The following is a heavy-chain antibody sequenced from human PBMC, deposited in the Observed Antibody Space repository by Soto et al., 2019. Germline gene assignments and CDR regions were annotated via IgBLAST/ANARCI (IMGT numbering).Heavy chain of an antibody. CDR3: ARAIGPTLFDY. Sequence: GWALRISFSASGFTFSSYDMHWVRQGPGKGLEWVSAIGTAGDTNYAGSVKGRFTISRENAKNSLYLQMNSLRAGDTAIYFCARAIGPTLFDYWGQGALVTVSS. CDR1: GFTFSSYD. CDR2: IGTAGDT. J-gene: IGHJ4*02. D-gene: IGHD3-22*01. V-gene: IGHV3-13*04.